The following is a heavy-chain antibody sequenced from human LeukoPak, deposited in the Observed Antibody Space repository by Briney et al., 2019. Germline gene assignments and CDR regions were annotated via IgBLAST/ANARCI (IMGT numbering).Heavy chain of an antibody. D-gene: IGHD6-13*01. Sequence: GGSLRLSCAASGFTFSSYVMSWVRQAPGKGLEWVSAITGSGGSAYYADSVKGRFTISRDNAKNSLYLQINSLRVEDTAVYYCSVDSSGWFGTDYWGQGTLVTVSS. V-gene: IGHV3-23*01. J-gene: IGHJ4*02. CDR2: ITGSGGSA. CDR3: SVDSSGWFGTDY. CDR1: GFTFSSYV.